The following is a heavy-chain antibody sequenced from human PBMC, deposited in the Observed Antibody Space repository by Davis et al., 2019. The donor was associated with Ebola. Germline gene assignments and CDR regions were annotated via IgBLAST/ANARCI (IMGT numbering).Heavy chain of an antibody. Sequence: SETLSLTCTVSGGSITSSTYYWAWLRQPPGKGLEWIGTIYYSGDTDYNPSLKSRLTISVDTSKNQFSLKLRSVTVTDTAVYFCARQVGDGYDRFDYWGQGILVTVSS. CDR1: GGSITSSTYY. V-gene: IGHV4-39*01. CDR3: ARQVGDGYDRFDY. D-gene: IGHD5-12*01. CDR2: IYYSGDT. J-gene: IGHJ4*02.